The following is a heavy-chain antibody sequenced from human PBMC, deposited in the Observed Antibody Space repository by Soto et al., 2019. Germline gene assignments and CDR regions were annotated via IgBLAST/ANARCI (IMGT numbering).Heavy chain of an antibody. Sequence: RSCAASGFTFSSYAMSWFRQTPRTGLEWVSAISGSGGSTYYADSVNGRFTISRDNSKNTLYLQINSPRADDTAVYYCAKGNLRVTMIVDDGKDAFDIWGQGTMVTVSS. V-gene: IGHV3-23*01. J-gene: IGHJ3*02. CDR1: GFTFSSYA. D-gene: IGHD3-22*01. CDR3: AKGNLRVTMIVDDGKDAFDI. CDR2: ISGSGGST.